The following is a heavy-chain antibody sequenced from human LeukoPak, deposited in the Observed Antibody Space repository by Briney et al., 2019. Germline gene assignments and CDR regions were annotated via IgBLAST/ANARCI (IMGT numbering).Heavy chain of an antibody. CDR2: IDWDDDK. J-gene: IGHJ4*02. Sequence: SGPALVKPTHTLTLTCNFSGFSLSTTGMSMRWIRQPPGKALEWLARIDWDDDKFYSTSLKTRLTISRDTSKNQVVLTMINVDPVDTATYYCARNTFDYWGQGILVTVSS. CDR1: GFSLSTTGMS. V-gene: IGHV2-70*17. CDR3: ARNTFDY.